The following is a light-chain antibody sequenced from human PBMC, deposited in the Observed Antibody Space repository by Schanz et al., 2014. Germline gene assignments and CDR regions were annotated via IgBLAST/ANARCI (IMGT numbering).Light chain of an antibody. J-gene: IGKJ4*01. Sequence: EIVMTQSPAPLSVSPGERATLSCRASQSVSSNLAWYQQKPGQAPRLLIYGASTRASGIPDRFSGSGSGTDFTLTISRLEPEDFAVYYCHQYGSSTLTFGGGTKVEIK. V-gene: IGKV3-20*01. CDR1: QSVSSN. CDR3: HQYGSSTLT. CDR2: GAS.